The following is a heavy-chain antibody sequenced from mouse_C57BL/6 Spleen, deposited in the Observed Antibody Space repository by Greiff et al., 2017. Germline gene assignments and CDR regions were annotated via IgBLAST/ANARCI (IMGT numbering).Heavy chain of an antibody. CDR1: GYTFTSYW. CDR3: ARYDGYHWYFDV. V-gene: IGHV1-64*01. CDR2: IHPNSGST. D-gene: IGHD2-3*01. Sequence: QVQLQQPGAELVKPGASVKLSCKASGYTFTSYWMHWVKQRPGQGLAWIGMIHPNSGSTNYNEKFKSKATLTVDKSSSTAYMQLSSLTSEDSAVYYCARYDGYHWYFDVWGTGTTVTVSS. J-gene: IGHJ1*03.